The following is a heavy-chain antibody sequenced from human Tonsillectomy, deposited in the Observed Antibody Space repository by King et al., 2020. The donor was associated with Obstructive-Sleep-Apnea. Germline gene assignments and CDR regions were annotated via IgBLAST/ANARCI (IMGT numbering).Heavy chain of an antibody. CDR1: GFTFSSYW. Sequence: VQLVQSGGGLVQPGGSLRLSCAASGFTFSSYWMSWVRQAPGKGLEWVANIKQDGSEKYYVDSVKGRFTISRDNAKNSLYLQMNSLRAKDTAVYYCARDRRLYGSGYDFFDYWGQGTLVTVSS. V-gene: IGHV3-7*03. J-gene: IGHJ4*02. CDR2: IKQDGSEK. D-gene: IGHD5-12*01. CDR3: ARDRRLYGSGYDFFDY.